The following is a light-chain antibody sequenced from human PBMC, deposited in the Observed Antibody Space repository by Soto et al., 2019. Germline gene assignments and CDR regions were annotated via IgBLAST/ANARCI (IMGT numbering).Light chain of an antibody. CDR2: ATS. Sequence: EIGMTQSPATLSVSPGERATLSCRASQSINGNLAWYQRKPGQAPRLLMYATSVRATGIPARFSGSGSGTEYTLTISSLQSEDFAVFYCQQYNNWYSFGQGTKFEIK. J-gene: IGKJ2*03. V-gene: IGKV3-15*01. CDR1: QSINGN. CDR3: QQYNNWYS.